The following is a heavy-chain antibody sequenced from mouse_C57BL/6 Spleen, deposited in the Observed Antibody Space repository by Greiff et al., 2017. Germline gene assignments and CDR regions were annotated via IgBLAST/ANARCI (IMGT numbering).Heavy chain of an antibody. J-gene: IGHJ1*03. CDR1: GYTFTSYW. CDR2: IDPSDSET. Sequence: QVQLQQPGAELVRPGSSVKLSCKASGYTFTSYWMHWVKQRPIQGLEWIGNIDPSDSETHYNQKFKDKATLTVDKSSSTAYMQLSSLTSEDSAVYYCARGGSYGSRYFDVWGTGTTVTVSS. CDR3: ARGGSYGSRYFDV. D-gene: IGHD1-1*01. V-gene: IGHV1-52*01.